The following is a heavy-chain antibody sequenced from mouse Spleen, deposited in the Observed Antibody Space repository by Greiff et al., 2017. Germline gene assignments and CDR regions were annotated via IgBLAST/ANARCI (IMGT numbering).Heavy chain of an antibody. V-gene: IGHV5-9-2*01. Sequence: EVMLVESGGGLVKPGGSLKLSCAASGFTFSSYGMSWVRQTPEKRLEWVATISGGGSYTYYPDSVKGRFTISRDNAKNNLYLQMSSLRSEDTALYYCARGNYGNPHAMDYWGQGTSVTVSS. CDR2: ISGGGSYT. CDR3: ARGNYGNPHAMDY. D-gene: IGHD2-1*01. CDR1: GFTFSSYG. J-gene: IGHJ4*01.